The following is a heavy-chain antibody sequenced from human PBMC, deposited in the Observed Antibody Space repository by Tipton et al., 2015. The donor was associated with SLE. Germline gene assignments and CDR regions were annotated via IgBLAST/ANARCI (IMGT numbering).Heavy chain of an antibody. J-gene: IGHJ3*02. D-gene: IGHD6-13*01. CDR3: AKGTYSSSWSAFDI. CDR2: ISSDGSNK. CDR1: GFTFSSYG. V-gene: IGHV3-30*18. Sequence: SLRLSCAASGFTFSSYGMHWVRQGPGKGPEWVAVISSDGSNKYYADSVKGRFTISRDNAKNSLYLQMNSLRAEDTAVYYCAKGTYSSSWSAFDIWGQGTMVTVSS.